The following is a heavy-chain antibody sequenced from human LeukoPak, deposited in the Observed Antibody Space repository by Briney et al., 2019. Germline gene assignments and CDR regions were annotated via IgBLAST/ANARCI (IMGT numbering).Heavy chain of an antibody. Sequence: GGSLRLSCAASGFTFSSYSMSWVRQAPGKGLEWVSGVTGSGGGTDYEDSVKGRFTISRDNSKNTLYLQMDSLRVEDTAVYYCAKGNDLWRGAFHIWGQGTMVTVSS. D-gene: IGHD3-3*01. CDR1: GFTFSSYS. J-gene: IGHJ3*02. CDR3: AKGNDLWRGAFHI. V-gene: IGHV3-23*01. CDR2: VTGSGGGT.